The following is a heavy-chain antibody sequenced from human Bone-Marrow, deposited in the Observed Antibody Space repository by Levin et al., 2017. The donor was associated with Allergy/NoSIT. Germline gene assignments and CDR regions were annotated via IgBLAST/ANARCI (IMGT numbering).Heavy chain of an antibody. J-gene: IGHJ4*02. CDR2: INTKTDGGTT. CDR3: TSLATAAAPV. Sequence: MSGGSLRLSCAASGFTFSKAWMSWVRQAPGKGLEWVGRINTKTDGGTTDYGAPVKGRFTISRDDSKNTLYLQMNSLNTEDTAVYYCTSLATAAAPVWGQGTRVTVSS. V-gene: IGHV3-15*01. CDR1: GFTFSKAW. D-gene: IGHD6-13*01.